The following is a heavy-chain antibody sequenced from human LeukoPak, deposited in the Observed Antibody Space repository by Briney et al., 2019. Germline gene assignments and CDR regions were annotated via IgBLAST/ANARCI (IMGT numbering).Heavy chain of an antibody. CDR3: ARLTYACCYEGYCYYYYMDG. CDR2: IYHSGST. CDR1: GYSISSGYY. J-gene: IGHJ6*03. D-gene: IGHD2-2*01. V-gene: IGHV4-38-2*01. Sequence: SETLSLTCAVSGYSISSGYYWGWIRQPPGKGLEWIGSIYHSGSTYYNPSLKSRVTISVDTSKNQFSLKLSSVTAADTAVYYCARLTYACCYEGYCYYYYMDGWGKGTTVTVSS.